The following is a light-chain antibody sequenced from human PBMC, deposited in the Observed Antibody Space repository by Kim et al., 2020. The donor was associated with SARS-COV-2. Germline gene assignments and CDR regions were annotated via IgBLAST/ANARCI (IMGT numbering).Light chain of an antibody. CDR2: DAS. J-gene: IGKJ4*01. Sequence: PGERATSYCRASQGGRSSFLAWYQQKPGQAPRRLIYDASSRASGSADRFRGRGYGTDFTHTISRLQPEDSAVYYCQQYGDLPLTFGGGTKVDIK. CDR3: QQYGDLPLT. V-gene: IGKV3-20*01. CDR1: QGGRSSF.